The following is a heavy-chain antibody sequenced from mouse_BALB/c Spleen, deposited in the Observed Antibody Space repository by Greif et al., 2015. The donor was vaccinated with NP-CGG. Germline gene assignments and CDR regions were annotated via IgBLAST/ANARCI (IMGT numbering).Heavy chain of an antibody. V-gene: IGHV1-84*02. Sequence: LQESGPELAKPGTSVKISCKASGYTFTDYYINWVKQKPGQGLEWIGWIYPGSGNTKYNEKFKGKATLTVDTSSSTAYMQLSSLTSEDTAVYFCARRTGTEAMDYWGQGTSVTVSS. CDR3: ARRTGTEAMDY. CDR1: GYTFTDYY. J-gene: IGHJ4*01. CDR2: IYPGSGNT. D-gene: IGHD4-1*01.